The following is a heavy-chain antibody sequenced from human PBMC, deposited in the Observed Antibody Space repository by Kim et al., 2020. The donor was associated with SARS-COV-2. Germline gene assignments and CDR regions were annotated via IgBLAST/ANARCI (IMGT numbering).Heavy chain of an antibody. CDR1: GGSISSYY. CDR3: ARGRVYGGYAYFDF. J-gene: IGHJ4*02. V-gene: IGHV4-59*01. Sequence: SETLSLTCTVSGGSISSYYWSWIRQPPGKGLEWIGYIYYGGSTNYNPSLKSRGTISVDTSKNHFSLKLSSVTATDTAVYYCARGRVYGGYAYFDFWGQG. D-gene: IGHD5-12*01. CDR2: IYYGGST.